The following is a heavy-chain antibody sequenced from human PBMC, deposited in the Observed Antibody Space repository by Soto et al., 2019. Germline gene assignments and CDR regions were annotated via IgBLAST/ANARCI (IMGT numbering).Heavy chain of an antibody. J-gene: IGHJ4*02. Sequence: QVQLVESGGGVVQPGRSLRLSCAASGFTFSRYGMHWVRQAPGKGLEWVAVISYDGSNKYYADSVKGRFTISRDNSKNTLYLQMNSLRAEDTAVYYCAKSAYSSSWVFDYWGQGTLVTVSS. CDR2: ISYDGSNK. CDR1: GFTFSRYG. D-gene: IGHD6-13*01. V-gene: IGHV3-30*18. CDR3: AKSAYSSSWVFDY.